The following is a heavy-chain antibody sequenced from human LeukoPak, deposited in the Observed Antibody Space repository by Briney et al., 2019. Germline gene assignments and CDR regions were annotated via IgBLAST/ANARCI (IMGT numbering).Heavy chain of an antibody. Sequence: GGSLRLSCAASGFSFSGYVMHWVRQAPGKGLEWVAFIRGDGTQQYYADSVEGRFIISRDNSKNTVYLQMNSLRAEDTAVYYCAKDNGGYAFDYWGQRTLVTASS. CDR3: AKDNGGYAFDY. J-gene: IGHJ4*02. CDR2: IRGDGTQQ. D-gene: IGHD5-12*01. V-gene: IGHV3-30*02. CDR1: GFSFSGYV.